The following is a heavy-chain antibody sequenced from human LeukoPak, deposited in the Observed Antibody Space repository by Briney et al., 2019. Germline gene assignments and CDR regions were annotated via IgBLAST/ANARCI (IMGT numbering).Heavy chain of an antibody. J-gene: IGHJ4*02. CDR1: GFTVSSNY. D-gene: IGHD3-22*01. CDR3: AKGGVYDSSGYYLDC. CDR2: ISSSSSTI. V-gene: IGHV3-48*01. Sequence: GGSLRLSCAASGFTVSSNYMSWVRQAPGKGLEWVSYISSSSSTIYYADSVKGRFTISRDHSKNTLYLQMNSLRAEDTAVYYCAKGGVYDSSGYYLDCWGQGTLVTVSS.